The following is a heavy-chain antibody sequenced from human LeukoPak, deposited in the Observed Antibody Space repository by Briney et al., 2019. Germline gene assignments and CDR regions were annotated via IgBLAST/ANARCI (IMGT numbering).Heavy chain of an antibody. CDR2: IYYSGNT. Sequence: SETLSLTCTVSGGSISSYYWSWIRQAPGKGLEWIGYIYYSGNTNYNPSLKSRVTISIDTSKNQFSLNLSSVTAVDTAVYYCARGPSRGYRYGWGQGTLVTVSS. V-gene: IGHV4-59*01. CDR3: ARGPSRGYRYG. D-gene: IGHD5-18*01. CDR1: GGSISSYY. J-gene: IGHJ4*02.